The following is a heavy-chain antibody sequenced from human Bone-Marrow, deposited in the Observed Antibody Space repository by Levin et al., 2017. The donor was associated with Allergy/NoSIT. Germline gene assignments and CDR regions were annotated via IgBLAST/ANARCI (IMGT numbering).Heavy chain of an antibody. D-gene: IGHD3-22*01. V-gene: IGHV3-33*01. CDR2: ISHDGGQI. J-gene: IGHJ4*02. CDR1: GFGFGTFD. CDR3: ARNRFSGYDYFDF. Sequence: AGGSLRLSCAASGFGFGTFDMHWVRQAPGQGLEWVAVISHDGGQIHYVDSVKGRFTISRDNFKNALYLQMNSLRAGDTAVYFCARNRFSGYDYFDFWGQGTLVTVSS.